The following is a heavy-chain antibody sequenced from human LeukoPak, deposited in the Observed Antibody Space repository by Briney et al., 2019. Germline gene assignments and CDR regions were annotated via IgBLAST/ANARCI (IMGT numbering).Heavy chain of an antibody. D-gene: IGHD1-26*01. V-gene: IGHV4-59*12. Sequence: SETLSLTRTVSGGSISSYYWSWIRQPPGKGLEWIGSIYYSGSTYYNPSLKSRVTISVDTSKNQFSLKLSSVTAADTAVYYCARESGIVGATIIPFDYWGQGTLVTVSS. CDR1: GGSISSYY. CDR3: ARESGIVGATIIPFDY. J-gene: IGHJ4*02. CDR2: IYYSGST.